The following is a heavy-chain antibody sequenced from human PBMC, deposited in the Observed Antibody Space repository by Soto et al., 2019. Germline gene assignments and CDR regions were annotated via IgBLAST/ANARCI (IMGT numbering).Heavy chain of an antibody. V-gene: IGHV1-18*01. CDR3: ARVGLGDAYVLTVYDNRKNWFDP. D-gene: IGHD2-8*01. J-gene: IGHJ5*02. CDR1: GYTFTSYD. Sequence: ASVKVSCKASGYTFTSYDISWVRQAAGQGLEWMGWMSAYNGNTNYAQRLQGRVTMTTDTSTSTAYMELRGLRSEDTAVYYCARVGLGDAYVLTVYDNRKNWFDPWGQGTLVTVSS. CDR2: MSAYNGNT.